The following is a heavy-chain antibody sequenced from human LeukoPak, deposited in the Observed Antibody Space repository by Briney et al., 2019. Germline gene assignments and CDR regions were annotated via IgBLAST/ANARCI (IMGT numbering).Heavy chain of an antibody. D-gene: IGHD6-19*01. CDR1: GYTFTSYG. V-gene: IGHV1-18*04. CDR3: ARVGQWLVRGAFDI. J-gene: IGHJ3*02. CDR2: ISAYNGNT. Sequence: ASVKVSCKASGYTFTSYGISWVRQAPGQGLEWMGWISAYNGNTNYAQKLQGRVTMTTDTSTSTAYMELRSLRSDDTAMYYCARVGQWLVRGAFDIWGQGTMVTVSS.